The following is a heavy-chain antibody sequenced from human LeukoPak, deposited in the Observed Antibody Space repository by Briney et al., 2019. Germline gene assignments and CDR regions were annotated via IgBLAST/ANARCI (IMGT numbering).Heavy chain of an antibody. D-gene: IGHD4-11*01. CDR1: GFTFSSYG. Sequence: AGGSLRLSCAASGFTFSSYGMSWVRQAPGKGLEWVSVISGSGDNTHYADSVKGRFTISRDNSKNTLYLQMNSLRAEDTAVYYCAKDSTTVTTLGIGYWGQGTLVTVSS. V-gene: IGHV3-23*01. CDR3: AKDSTTVTTLGIGY. CDR2: ISGSGDNT. J-gene: IGHJ4*02.